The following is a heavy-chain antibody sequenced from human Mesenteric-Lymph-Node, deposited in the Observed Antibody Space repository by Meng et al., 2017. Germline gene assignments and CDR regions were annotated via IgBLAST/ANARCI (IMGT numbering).Heavy chain of an antibody. CDR3: ARGGGNSWYIDY. CDR1: GVSFSGYY. J-gene: IGHJ4*02. D-gene: IGHD6-13*01. V-gene: IGHV4-34*01. Sequence: QVQLQQWGAGLLKPSATLSLTCAVHGVSFSGYYWSWIRQPPGKGLEWIGEINHSGSTNYNPSLKSRVTISVDTSKNQFSLKLSSVTAAETAVYYCARGGGNSWYIDYWGQGTLVTVSS. CDR2: INHSGST.